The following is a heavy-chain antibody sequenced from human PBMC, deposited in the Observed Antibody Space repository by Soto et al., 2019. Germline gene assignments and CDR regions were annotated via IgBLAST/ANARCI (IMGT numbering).Heavy chain of an antibody. D-gene: IGHD3-22*01. V-gene: IGHV1-69*11. CDR3: AGDSSGYWGFDH. CDR1: GGTFNDYA. J-gene: IGHJ4*02. CDR2: IIPVLGTP. Sequence: GASVKVSCKASGGTFNDYAINWVRQAPGQGLEWMGTIIPVLGTPNYAQTFQGRVTITADESTSTAFMELNSLRSEDTAVYYCAGDSSGYWGFDHWGQGTLVTVSS.